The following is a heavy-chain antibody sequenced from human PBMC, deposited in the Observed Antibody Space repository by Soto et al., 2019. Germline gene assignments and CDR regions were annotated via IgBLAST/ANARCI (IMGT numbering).Heavy chain of an antibody. Sequence: DTLSLTCTVSGGSINTFYWSWVRQPAGKGLEWIGRIFSSGSTSFNPSLESRVAMSVDTSKNHFSLNLSSVTAADMAVYYCAREGSYSAYNFAHGIQLWSFDFWGQGALVTVSS. D-gene: IGHD5-12*01. CDR2: IFSSGST. CDR1: GGSINTFY. V-gene: IGHV4-4*07. J-gene: IGHJ4*02. CDR3: AREGSYSAYNFAHGIQLWSFDF.